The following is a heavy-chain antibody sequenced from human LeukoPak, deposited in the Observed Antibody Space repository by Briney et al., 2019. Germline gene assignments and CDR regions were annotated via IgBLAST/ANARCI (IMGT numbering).Heavy chain of an antibody. J-gene: IGHJ5*02. Sequence: GESLQISCQGSGYSINNYWIGWVRQMPGKGLEWMGIIYPADSDIRYSPSFQGQVTISAGKSISTAYLQWSSLKASDTAMYYCARQEYCSGGSCYTWFDPWGQGTLVTVSS. D-gene: IGHD2-15*01. V-gene: IGHV5-51*01. CDR1: GYSINNYW. CDR2: IYPADSDI. CDR3: ARQEYCSGGSCYTWFDP.